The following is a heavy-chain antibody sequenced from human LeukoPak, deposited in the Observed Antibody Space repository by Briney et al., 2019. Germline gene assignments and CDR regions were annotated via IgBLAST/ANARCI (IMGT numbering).Heavy chain of an antibody. J-gene: IGHJ3*02. CDR2: INPNSGGT. V-gene: IGHV1-2*02. Sequence: ASVKVSCKASGYTFTGYYMHWVRRAPGQGLEWMGWINPNSGGTNYAQKFQGRVTMTRDTSISTAYMELSRLRSDDTAVYYCARSIYRIDLGYCSSTSCYGDAFDIWGQGTMVTVSS. CDR3: ARSIYRIDLGYCSSTSCYGDAFDI. D-gene: IGHD2-2*01. CDR1: GYTFTGYY.